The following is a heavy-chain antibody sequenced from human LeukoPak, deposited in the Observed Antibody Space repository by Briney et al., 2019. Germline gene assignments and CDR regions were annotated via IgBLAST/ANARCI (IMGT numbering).Heavy chain of an antibody. CDR1: GGSFSGYY. J-gene: IGHJ5*02. V-gene: IGHV4-34*01. Sequence: SETLSLTCAVYGGSFSGYYWSWIRQPPGKGLEWIGEINRSGSTNYNPSLKSRVTISVDTSKNQFSLKLSSVTAADTAVYYCARALLRGLSPWGQGTLVTVSS. CDR2: INRSGST. CDR3: ARALLRGLSP.